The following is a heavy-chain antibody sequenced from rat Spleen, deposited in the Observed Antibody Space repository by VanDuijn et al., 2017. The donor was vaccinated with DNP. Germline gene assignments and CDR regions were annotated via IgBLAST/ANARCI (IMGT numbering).Heavy chain of an antibody. CDR1: GFTFSAYY. D-gene: IGHD1-11*01. J-gene: IGHJ2*01. Sequence: EVQLVESGGGLVQPGRSLKLSCAASGFTFSAYYMAWVRQAPAKGLEWVAYIGSPAYAPYYGDSVKGRFTISRDNAKSTLYLQMSSLRSEDTATYYCARQGYGDYCFDYWGQGVMVTVSS. CDR3: ARQGYGDYCFDY. V-gene: IGHV5-22*01. CDR2: IGSPAYAP.